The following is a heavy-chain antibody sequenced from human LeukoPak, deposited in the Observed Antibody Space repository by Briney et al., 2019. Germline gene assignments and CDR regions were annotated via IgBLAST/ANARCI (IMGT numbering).Heavy chain of an antibody. D-gene: IGHD3-22*01. CDR3: ARGPYDSSRD. J-gene: IGHJ4*02. Sequence: SETLSLTCAVYGGSFSGYYWSWIRQPPGKGLEWIGEINHSGNTNYNPSLKSRVTISVDTSKNQFSLKLSSVTAADTAVYYRARGPYDSSRDWGQGTLVTVPS. CDR2: INHSGNT. V-gene: IGHV4-34*01. CDR1: GGSFSGYY.